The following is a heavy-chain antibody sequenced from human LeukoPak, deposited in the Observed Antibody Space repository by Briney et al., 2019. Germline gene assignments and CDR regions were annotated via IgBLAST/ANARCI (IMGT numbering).Heavy chain of an antibody. D-gene: IGHD3-22*01. J-gene: IGHJ4*02. CDR2: TYYRSKWGI. V-gene: IGHV6-1*01. CDR1: GDSVSGNSVA. CDR3: ARHQGVEGYYDSSGYFYYFDY. Sequence: SQTLSLTCAISGDSVSGNSVAWHWIRQSPSRGLEWLGRTYYRSKWGIDYAVSVKSRITITTDTSKNQFSLKLSSVTAADTAVYYCARHQGVEGYYDSSGYFYYFDYWGQGTLVTVSS.